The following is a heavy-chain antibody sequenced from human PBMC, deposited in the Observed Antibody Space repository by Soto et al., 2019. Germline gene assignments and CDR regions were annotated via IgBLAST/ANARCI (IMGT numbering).Heavy chain of an antibody. D-gene: IGHD3-22*01. J-gene: IGHJ4*02. CDR1: GFTVSSNY. Sequence: GGSLGLCCAASGFTVSSNYMSWVRQAPGKGLEWVSVIYSGGSTYYADSVKGRFTISRDNSKNTLYLQMNSLRAEDTAVYYCARDGDSSGYYLNYFDYWGQGTLVTVYS. CDR2: IYSGGST. V-gene: IGHV3-53*01. CDR3: ARDGDSSGYYLNYFDY.